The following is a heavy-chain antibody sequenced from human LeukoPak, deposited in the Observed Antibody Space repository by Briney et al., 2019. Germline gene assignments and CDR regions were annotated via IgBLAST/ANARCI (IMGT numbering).Heavy chain of an antibody. CDR1: GYAFTGYY. D-gene: IGHD3-10*01. J-gene: IGHJ4*02. CDR2: INPNSGGT. V-gene: IGHV1-2*02. Sequence: GASVKVSCKASGYAFTGYYMHWVRQAPGQGLEWMGWINPNSGGTNYAQKFQGRVTMTRDTSISTAYMELSRLRSDDTAVYYYARVKRKGITMVRGVYDYWGQGTLVTVSS. CDR3: ARVKRKGITMVRGVYDY.